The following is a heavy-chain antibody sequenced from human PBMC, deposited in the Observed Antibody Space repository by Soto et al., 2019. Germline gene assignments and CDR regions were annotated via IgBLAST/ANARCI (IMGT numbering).Heavy chain of an antibody. CDR1: GGSISSSSYY. J-gene: IGHJ4*02. CDR2: IYYSGST. CDR3: ARRGSSSWYGY. Sequence: QLQLQESGPGLVKPSETLSLTCTVSGGSISSSSYYWGWIRQPPGKGLEWIASIYYSGSTYYNPSLKRRVTISVDTSKNQFSLKLSSVTAADTAVYYCARRGSSSWYGYWGQGTLVTVSS. V-gene: IGHV4-39*01. D-gene: IGHD6-13*01.